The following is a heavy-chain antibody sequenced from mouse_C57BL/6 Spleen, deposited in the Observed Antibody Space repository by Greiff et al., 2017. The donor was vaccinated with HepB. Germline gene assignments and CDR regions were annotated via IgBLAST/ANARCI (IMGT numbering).Heavy chain of an antibody. CDR2: IHPNSGST. D-gene: IGHD1-1*01. CDR3: ARPYYGPYFDV. V-gene: IGHV1-64*01. Sequence: VQLQQPGAELVKPGASVKLSCKASGYTFTSYWMHWVKQRPGQGLEWIGMIHPNSGSTNYNEKFKSKATLTVDKSSSTAYMQLSSLTSEDSAVYYCARPYYGPYFDVWGTGTTVTVSS. J-gene: IGHJ1*03. CDR1: GYTFTSYW.